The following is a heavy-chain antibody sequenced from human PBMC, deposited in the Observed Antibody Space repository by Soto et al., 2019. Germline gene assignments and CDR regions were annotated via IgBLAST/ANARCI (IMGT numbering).Heavy chain of an antibody. Sequence: PSETLSLTCAVYGVSFSGYYWSWIRHPPGKGLEWIGEINHSGSTNYNPSLKSRVTISVDTSKNQFSLKLSSVTAADTAVYFCARATRDYGDYGYFDSWGQGTLVTLSS. CDR3: ARATRDYGDYGYFDS. D-gene: IGHD4-17*01. CDR1: GVSFSGYY. CDR2: INHSGST. J-gene: IGHJ4*02. V-gene: IGHV4-34*01.